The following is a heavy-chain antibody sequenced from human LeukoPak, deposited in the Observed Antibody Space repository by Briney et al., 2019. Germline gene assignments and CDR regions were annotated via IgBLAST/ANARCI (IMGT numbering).Heavy chain of an antibody. J-gene: IGHJ4*02. Sequence: HWASVKVSCKASGYTFTGYYMHWVRQAPGQGLEWMGWINPNSGGTNYAQKFQGRVTMTRDTSISTAYMELSRLISDDTAVYYCARGRTAVAGTYYFDYWGQGTLVTVSS. CDR3: ARGRTAVAGTYYFDY. D-gene: IGHD6-19*01. CDR1: GYTFTGYY. V-gene: IGHV1-2*02. CDR2: INPNSGGT.